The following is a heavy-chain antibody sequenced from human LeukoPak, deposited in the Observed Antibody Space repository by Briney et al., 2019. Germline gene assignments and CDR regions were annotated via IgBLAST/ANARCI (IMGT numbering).Heavy chain of an antibody. D-gene: IGHD5-18*01. CDR2: ITPIFGTA. J-gene: IGHJ4*02. V-gene: IGHV1-69*06. CDR1: GGTFSNYA. CDR3: ARASSDDTAMATPFAY. Sequence: SVKVSCKASGGTFSNYAINWVRQAPGQGLEWMGGITPIFGTANYVQKFQGRVTITADKSTSTAFMELSRLRSEDTAIYYCARASSDDTAMATPFAYWGQGTLVTVSS.